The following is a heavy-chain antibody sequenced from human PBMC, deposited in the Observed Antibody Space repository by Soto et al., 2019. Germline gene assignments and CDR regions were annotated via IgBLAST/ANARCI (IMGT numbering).Heavy chain of an antibody. CDR3: TKSSGGSSSVGMDY. Sequence: GGSLRLSCAVSGFIFKNYALNWVRQAPGKGLEWVASITRDGYNKYYADSVKGRFTISRDNSKNTXXXXMTALRVEDSSVYYCTKSSGGSSSVGMDYWGPGTLVTVSS. V-gene: IGHV3-30*04. CDR1: GFIFKNYA. J-gene: IGHJ4*02. CDR2: ITRDGYNK. D-gene: IGHD6-6*01.